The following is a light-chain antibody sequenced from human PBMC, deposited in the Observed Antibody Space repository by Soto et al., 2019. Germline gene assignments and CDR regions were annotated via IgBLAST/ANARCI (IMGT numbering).Light chain of an antibody. V-gene: IGKV3-20*01. CDR3: QLYGISPH. Sequence: DIVLTKSPGTLSLSPGERATLSCKTSQSSGSNFLAWYQHKPGQAPRLLIYASSNRATGIPDRFTGSASGTDFTLTINRLEPEDFAVYYCQLYGISPHFGQGTKVDIK. CDR1: QSSGSNF. CDR2: ASS. J-gene: IGKJ1*01.